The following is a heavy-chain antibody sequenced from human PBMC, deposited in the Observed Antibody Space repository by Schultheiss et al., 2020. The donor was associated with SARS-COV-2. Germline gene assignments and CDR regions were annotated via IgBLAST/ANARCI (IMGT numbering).Heavy chain of an antibody. J-gene: IGHJ2*01. CDR3: VKAVNYYDSSGYYYKYFDL. D-gene: IGHD3-22*01. CDR1: GFTFSSYA. CDR2: ISSNGGST. Sequence: GSLRLSCSASGFTFSSYAMHWVRQAPGKGLEYVSAISSNGGSTYYADSVKGRFTISRDNSKNTLYLQMSSLRAEDTAVYYCVKAVNYYDSSGYYYKYFDLWGRGTLVTVSS. V-gene: IGHV3-64D*06.